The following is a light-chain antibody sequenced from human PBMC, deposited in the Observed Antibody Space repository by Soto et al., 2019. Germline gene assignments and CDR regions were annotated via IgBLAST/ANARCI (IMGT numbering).Light chain of an antibody. Sequence: VLTQSPGTLSFSPGERATLSCIASQSVNTNFAWYQQKPGQAPRLLIYGASTRATGIPARFSGIGSGTEFTLTISSLQSADFAVYYGQQYNNWPSWTFCQGTKVDIK. CDR3: QQYNNWPSWT. CDR2: GAS. CDR1: QSVNTN. V-gene: IGKV3-15*01. J-gene: IGKJ1*01.